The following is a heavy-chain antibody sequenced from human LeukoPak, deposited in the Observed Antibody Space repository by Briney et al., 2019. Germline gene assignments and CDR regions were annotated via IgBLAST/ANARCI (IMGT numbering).Heavy chain of an antibody. J-gene: IGHJ6*02. Sequence: VASVTVSCKASGGTFSSYAISWVRQAPGQGLEWMGGIIPIFGTANYAQKFQGRVTITADESTSTAYMELSSLRSEDTAVYYCARSLPITMIVVAPYYYYGMDVWGQGTTVTVSS. D-gene: IGHD3-22*01. V-gene: IGHV1-69*01. CDR3: ARSLPITMIVVAPYYYYGMDV. CDR2: IIPIFGTA. CDR1: GGTFSSYA.